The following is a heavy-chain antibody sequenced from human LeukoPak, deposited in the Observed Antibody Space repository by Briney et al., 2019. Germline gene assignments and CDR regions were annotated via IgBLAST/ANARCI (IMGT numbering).Heavy chain of an antibody. CDR1: GFTFRNHG. V-gene: IGHV3-21*01. CDR3: ARDPYSGSYGGYYYYYMDV. Sequence: GGSLRLSCAASGFTFRNHGMDWVRQAPGKGLEWVSSITRSSTYIYYADSVKGRFTISRDNAKNSLYLQMNSLRDEDTAVYYCARDPYSGSYGGYYYYYMDVWGKGTTVTISS. J-gene: IGHJ6*03. CDR2: ITRSSTYI. D-gene: IGHD1-26*01.